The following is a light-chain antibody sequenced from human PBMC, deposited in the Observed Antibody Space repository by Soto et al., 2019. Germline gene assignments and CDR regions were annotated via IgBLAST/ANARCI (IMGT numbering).Light chain of an antibody. CDR1: SSNIGSNT. V-gene: IGLV1-44*01. Sequence: QSVLTQPPSASGTPGQRVTISCSGSSSNIGSNTVNWYQQLPGTAPKILIYSNNHRPTGVPDRFSGSKSGTSASLAISGLQSEDEADYYCAAWDDSLNAWVFGGGTKLTVL. J-gene: IGLJ3*02. CDR2: SNN. CDR3: AAWDDSLNAWV.